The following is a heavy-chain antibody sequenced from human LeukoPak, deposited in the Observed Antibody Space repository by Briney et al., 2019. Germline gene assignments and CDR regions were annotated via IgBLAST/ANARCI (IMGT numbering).Heavy chain of an antibody. CDR3: ARDANRGGEFDL. CDR1: GFTFSTYW. CDR2: IKFDGSET. J-gene: IGHJ5*02. Sequence: GGSLRLSCAASGFTFSTYWMNWVRQSPGKGREWVAKIKFDGSETFYVDSAKGRFTISRDDAKNLLYLQMNTLRAEDTAVYYCARDANRGGEFDLWGQGTLVTVSS. D-gene: IGHD2/OR15-2a*01. V-gene: IGHV3-7*01.